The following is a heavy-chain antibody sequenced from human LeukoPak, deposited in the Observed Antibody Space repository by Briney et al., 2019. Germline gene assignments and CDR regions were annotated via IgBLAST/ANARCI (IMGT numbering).Heavy chain of an antibody. Sequence: SVKVSCKASGGTFSSYAISWVRQAPGQGLEWMGGIIPIFGTANYAHTFQGRVTITTDESTSTAYMELSSLRSEDTAVYYCARVRDGYNPKEDYYYMDVWGKGTTVTVSS. D-gene: IGHD5-24*01. CDR1: GGTFSSYA. CDR3: ARVRDGYNPKEDYYYMDV. J-gene: IGHJ6*03. V-gene: IGHV1-69*05. CDR2: IIPIFGTA.